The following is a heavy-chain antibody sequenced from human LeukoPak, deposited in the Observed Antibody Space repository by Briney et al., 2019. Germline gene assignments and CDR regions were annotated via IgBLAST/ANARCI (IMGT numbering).Heavy chain of an antibody. CDR2: IYYSGNT. CDR1: GGSISSSSYY. CDR3: ARLYSSSG. J-gene: IGHJ4*02. V-gene: IGHV4-39*07. D-gene: IGHD6-13*01. Sequence: PSETLSLTCTVSGGSISSSSYYWGWIRQPPGKGLEWIANIYYSGNTCYNPSLKSRVTISVDTSKNQFSLKPSSVTAADTAVYYCARLYSSSGWGQGTLVTVSS.